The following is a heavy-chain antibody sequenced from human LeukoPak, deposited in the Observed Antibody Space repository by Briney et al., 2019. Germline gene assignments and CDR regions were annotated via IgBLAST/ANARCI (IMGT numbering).Heavy chain of an antibody. Sequence: SETLSLICTVSGGSISSYYWSWIRQPPGKGLEWIGYIAYTGSTNYNPSLKSRVTISVDTSKNQFSLKLSSVTAADTAVYYCARGRYSSGWYGLDYWGQGTLVTVSS. CDR1: GGSISSYY. CDR2: IAYTGST. V-gene: IGHV4-59*01. J-gene: IGHJ4*02. CDR3: ARGRYSSGWYGLDY. D-gene: IGHD6-19*01.